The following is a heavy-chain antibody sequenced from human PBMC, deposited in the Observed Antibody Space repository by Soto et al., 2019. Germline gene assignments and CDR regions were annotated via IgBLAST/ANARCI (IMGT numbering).Heavy chain of an antibody. Sequence: NPSETLSLTCTVSGGSVSSGSYYWSWIRQPPGKGLEWIGYIYYSGSTNYNPSLKSRVTISVDTSKNQFSLKLSSVTAADTAVYYCAREGGSSNWFDPWGQGTLVTVSS. CDR1: GGSVSSGSYY. CDR2: IYYSGST. CDR3: AREGGSSNWFDP. J-gene: IGHJ5*02. V-gene: IGHV4-61*01. D-gene: IGHD1-26*01.